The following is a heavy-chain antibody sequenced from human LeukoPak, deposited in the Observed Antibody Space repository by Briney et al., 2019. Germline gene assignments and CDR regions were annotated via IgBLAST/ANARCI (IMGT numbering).Heavy chain of an antibody. Sequence: GGSLRLSCAASGFTFSGYWMSWVRQAPGKGLEWVSGINWNGGSTGYADSVKGRFTISRDNAKNSLYLQMNSLRAEDTALYHCARDLPGGSGSFDYWGQGTLVTVFS. CDR2: INWNGGST. J-gene: IGHJ4*02. D-gene: IGHD3-10*01. V-gene: IGHV3-20*01. CDR1: GFTFSGYW. CDR3: ARDLPGGSGSFDY.